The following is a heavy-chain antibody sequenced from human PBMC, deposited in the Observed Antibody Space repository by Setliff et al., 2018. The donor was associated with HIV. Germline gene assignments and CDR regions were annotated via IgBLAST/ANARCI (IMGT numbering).Heavy chain of an antibody. CDR3: TTGWELLFDY. CDR1: GYTFTSYD. V-gene: IGHV1-8*01. J-gene: IGHJ4*02. D-gene: IGHD1-26*01. Sequence: ASVKVSCKASGYTFTSYDINWVRQATGQGLEWMGWMNPKSGNTDYAAPVKGRFTISRDDSKNTLYLQMNSLKTEDTAVYYCTTGWELLFDYWGQGTLVTVSS. CDR2: MNPKSGNT.